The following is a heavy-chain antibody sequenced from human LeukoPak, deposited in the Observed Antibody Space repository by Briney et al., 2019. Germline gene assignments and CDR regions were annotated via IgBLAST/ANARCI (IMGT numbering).Heavy chain of an antibody. D-gene: IGHD2-8*01. CDR1: GYTFTSYD. J-gene: IGHJ4*02. CDR3: ARGDIGYCTNGVCSGARFDY. Sequence: ASVKVSCTASGYTFTSYDINWVRQATGQGLEWMGWMNPNSGNTGYAQKFQGRVTITRNTSISTAYMELSSLRSEDTAVYYCARGDIGYCTNGVCSGARFDYWGQGTLVTVSS. CDR2: MNPNSGNT. V-gene: IGHV1-8*03.